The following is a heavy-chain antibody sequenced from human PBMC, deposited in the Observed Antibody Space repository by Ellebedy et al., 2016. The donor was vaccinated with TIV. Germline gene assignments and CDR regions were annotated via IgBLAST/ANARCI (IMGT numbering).Heavy chain of an antibody. J-gene: IGHJ5*02. CDR2: IYPGDSDT. CDR1: GYSFTSYW. CDR3: ARHSHISPNWFNP. Sequence: GESLKISXKGSGYSFTSYWIGWVRQMPGKGLEWMGIIYPGDSDTRYSPSFQGQVTISADKSISTAYLQWSSLKASDTAMYYCARHSHISPNWFNPWGQGTLVTVSS. D-gene: IGHD2-21*01. V-gene: IGHV5-51*01.